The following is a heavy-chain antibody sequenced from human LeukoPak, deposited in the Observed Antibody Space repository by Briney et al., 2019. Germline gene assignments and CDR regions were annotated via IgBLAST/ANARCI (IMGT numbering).Heavy chain of an antibody. CDR2: INPSGGST. J-gene: IGHJ5*02. V-gene: IGHV1-46*01. CDR1: GYTFTNYY. CDR3: ARGTNALQRRFIRWFDP. D-gene: IGHD1-1*01. Sequence: ASVKVSCKASGYTFTNYYMHWVRQAPGQGLEWMGIINPSGGSTSYAQKFQGRVTMTRDMSTSTVYMELSSLRSEDTAVYYCARGTNALQRRFIRWFDPWGQGTLVTVSS.